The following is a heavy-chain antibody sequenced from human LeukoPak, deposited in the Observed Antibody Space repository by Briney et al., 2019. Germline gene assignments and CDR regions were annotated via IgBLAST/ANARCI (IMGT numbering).Heavy chain of an antibody. Sequence: ASVKVSCKASGYTFTGYYMHWVRQAPGQGLEWMGWINPNSGGTNYAQKFQGRVTMTRDTSISTAYMELSRLRSDDTAVYYCARVSDYYDSSGYCQDAFDIWGQGTMVTVSS. CDR1: GYTFTGYY. CDR3: ARVSDYYDSSGYCQDAFDI. CDR2: INPNSGGT. J-gene: IGHJ3*02. D-gene: IGHD3-22*01. V-gene: IGHV1-2*02.